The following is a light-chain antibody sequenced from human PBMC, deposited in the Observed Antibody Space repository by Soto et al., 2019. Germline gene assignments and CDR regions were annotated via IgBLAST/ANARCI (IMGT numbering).Light chain of an antibody. Sequence: QPVLTQPPSASGTPGQRVTISCSGSSSNIGSNYVYWYQQLPGTAPKLLIYSNNQRPSGVPDRFSGSKSGTSASLAISGLPAEDEADYYCAAWDDSLNGVVFGGGTKVTVL. CDR2: SNN. CDR1: SSNIGSNY. J-gene: IGLJ2*01. V-gene: IGLV1-47*02. CDR3: AAWDDSLNGVV.